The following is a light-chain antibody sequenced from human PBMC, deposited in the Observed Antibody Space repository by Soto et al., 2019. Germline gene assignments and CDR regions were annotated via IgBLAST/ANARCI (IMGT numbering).Light chain of an antibody. CDR3: SSKGTTTVM. V-gene: IGLV2-8*01. CDR1: KNDIGVYDF. J-gene: IGLJ3*02. CDR2: EVV. Sequence: QSALTQPPSASGSPGQSVTISCTGTKNDIGVYDFVSWYQHHPGKAPRLIIYEVVQRPSGVPDRFSGSKSGNTASLTVSGLQAADEADYHCSSKGTTTVMFGGGTKLTVL.